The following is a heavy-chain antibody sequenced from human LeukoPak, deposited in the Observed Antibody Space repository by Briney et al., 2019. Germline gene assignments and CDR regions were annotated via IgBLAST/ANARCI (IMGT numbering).Heavy chain of an antibody. CDR1: GFTFSSYG. CDR2: IRYDGSNK. CDR3: ARSVGELGNAFDI. V-gene: IGHV3-30*02. D-gene: IGHD3-10*01. J-gene: IGHJ3*02. Sequence: GSLRLSCAASGFTFSSYGMHWVRQAPGKGLEWVAFIRYDGSNKYYADSVKGRFTISRENGKNSLYLQMNSLRAGDTAVYYCARSVGELGNAFDIWGQGTMVTVSS.